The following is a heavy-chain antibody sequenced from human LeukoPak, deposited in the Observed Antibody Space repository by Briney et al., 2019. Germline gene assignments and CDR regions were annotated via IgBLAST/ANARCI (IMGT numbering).Heavy chain of an antibody. J-gene: IGHJ6*02. Sequence: ASVKVSCKASGYTFTSYDINWVRQATGQGVEWMGWMNPNSGNTGYAQKFQGRVTMTRNTSISTAYMELSSLRSEDTAVYYCARGVFWSGYYSYYYYGMDIWGQGTTVTVSS. CDR3: ARGVFWSGYYSYYYYGMDI. V-gene: IGHV1-8*01. CDR2: MNPNSGNT. CDR1: GYTFTSYD. D-gene: IGHD3-3*01.